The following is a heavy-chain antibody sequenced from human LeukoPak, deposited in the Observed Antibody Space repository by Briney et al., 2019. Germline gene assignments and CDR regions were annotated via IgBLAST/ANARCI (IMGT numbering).Heavy chain of an antibody. CDR1: GFTFRNYA. Sequence: PGGSLRLSCAASGFTFRNYAMHWLRQAPGKGLEWVAVLSYDGSDNYYADSVKGRFTISRDNSKNTLFLQMNSQRGADTAVYYCAKDRLELRFDYWGQGTLVTVSS. D-gene: IGHD1-7*01. J-gene: IGHJ4*02. CDR2: LSYDGSDN. V-gene: IGHV3-30-3*01. CDR3: AKDRLELRFDY.